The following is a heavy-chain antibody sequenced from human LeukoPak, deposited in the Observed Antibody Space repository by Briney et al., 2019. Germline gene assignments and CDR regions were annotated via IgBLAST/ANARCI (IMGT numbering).Heavy chain of an antibody. D-gene: IGHD5-24*01. CDR3: ASSYRDGYNYGAGYFDY. CDR2: INHSGST. CDR1: GGSFSGYY. J-gene: IGHJ4*02. V-gene: IGHV4-34*01. Sequence: SETLSLTCAVYGGSFSGYYWSWIRQPPGKGLEWIGEINHSGSTYYNPSLKSRVTISVDSSKNQFSLKLTSVTAADTAVYYCASSYRDGYNYGAGYFDYWGQGTLVTVSS.